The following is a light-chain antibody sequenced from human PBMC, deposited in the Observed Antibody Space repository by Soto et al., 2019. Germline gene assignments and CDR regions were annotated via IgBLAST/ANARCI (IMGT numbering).Light chain of an antibody. J-gene: IGLJ2*01. CDR2: SNN. CDR1: SSNIGSNT. CDR3: ATWDASLNGRV. Sequence: QSVLTQPPSASGTPGQRVTISCSGSSSNIGSNTVNWYQQLPGTAPKLLIYSNNQRPSGVPDRFSGSKSGTSASLAISGLQSEDEVDYYCATWDASLNGRVFGGGTKLT. V-gene: IGLV1-44*01.